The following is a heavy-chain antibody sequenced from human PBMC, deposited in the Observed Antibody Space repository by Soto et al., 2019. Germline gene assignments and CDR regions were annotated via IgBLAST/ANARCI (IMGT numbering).Heavy chain of an antibody. J-gene: IGHJ4*02. Sequence: PWWSLILSFAASGFTFSSYSMNWVRQAPGKGLEWVSSISSSSSYIYYADSVKGRFTISRDNAKNSLYLQMNSMRAEDTEVYYCARDLGNSRSTKFDYWGQG. D-gene: IGHD6-13*01. CDR2: ISSSSSYI. CDR3: ARDLGNSRSTKFDY. CDR1: GFTFSSYS. V-gene: IGHV3-21*01.